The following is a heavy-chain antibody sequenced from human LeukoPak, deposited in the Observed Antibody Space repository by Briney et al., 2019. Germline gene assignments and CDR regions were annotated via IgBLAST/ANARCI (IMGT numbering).Heavy chain of an antibody. CDR1: GGTFSSYA. V-gene: IGHV1-69*05. D-gene: IGHD6-19*01. CDR3: ARVTERNRRWLEYYFDY. J-gene: IGHJ4*02. CDR2: IIPIFGTA. Sequence: SVKVSCKAPGGTFSSYAISWVRQAPGQGLEWMGRIIPIFGTANYAQKFQGRVTITTDESTSTAYMELSSLRSEDTAVYYCARVTERNRRWLEYYFDYWGQGTLVTVSS.